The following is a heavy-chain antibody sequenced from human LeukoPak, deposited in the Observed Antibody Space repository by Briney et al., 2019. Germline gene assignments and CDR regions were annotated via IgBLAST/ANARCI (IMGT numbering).Heavy chain of an antibody. CDR3: ARLPYGATVPTYFAY. CDR2: IYYSGST. J-gene: IGHJ4*02. Sequence: PSQTLSLTCTVSGGSISSGDYYWSWIRQPPGKGLEWIGYIYYSGSTYYNPSLKSRVTISVDTSKNQFSLKLSSVTAADTAVYYCARLPYGATVPTYFAYWGQGTLVTVSS. D-gene: IGHD1-26*01. CDR1: GGSISSGDYY. V-gene: IGHV4-30-4*01.